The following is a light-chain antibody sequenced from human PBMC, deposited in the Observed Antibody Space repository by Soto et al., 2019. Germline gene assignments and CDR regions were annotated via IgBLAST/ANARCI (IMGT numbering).Light chain of an antibody. J-gene: IGKJ1*01. Sequence: EIVLTQSPGTLSLSPGERATLSCRASQSVSTSYLVWYQQKPGQAPRLLIYGASIRATGIPDRFSGSGSGTEFTLTISRLEPEDFAVYYCQQSGSSSWTFGQGTKVEIK. CDR1: QSVSTSY. CDR3: QQSGSSSWT. CDR2: GAS. V-gene: IGKV3-20*01.